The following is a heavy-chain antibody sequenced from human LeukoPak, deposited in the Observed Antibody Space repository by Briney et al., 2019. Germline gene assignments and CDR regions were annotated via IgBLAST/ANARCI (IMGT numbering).Heavy chain of an antibody. CDR2: IYYSGST. CDR1: GDSVSSYY. D-gene: IGHD4-17*01. CDR3: VRSPQGTATTANWLDP. J-gene: IGHJ5*02. V-gene: IGHV4-59*02. Sequence: SETLSLTCTVSGDSVSSYYWSWIRQTPGKGLEWIGYIYYSGSTNYNPSLKTRVTVSLDTSKNQFSLNLISVTAADTAVYYCVRSPQGTATTANWLDPWGQGTLVTVSS.